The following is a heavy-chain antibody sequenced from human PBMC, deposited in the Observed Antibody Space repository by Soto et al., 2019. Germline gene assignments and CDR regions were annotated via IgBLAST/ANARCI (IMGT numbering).Heavy chain of an antibody. J-gene: IGHJ4*02. D-gene: IGHD3-10*01. CDR3: SRDRDDYGSGNYYNRIDF. V-gene: IGHV1-69*01. CDR1: GGIFSTYA. Sequence: QVQLVQSGAEVKKPGSSVKVSCKASGGIFSTYAISWLRQAPGQGLEWMGGIIPLFGTPNYAQRFQGRVNINADESTSTAYMELSRLGSEDTAVYYCSRDRDDYGSGNYYNRIDFWGQGTLVTVSS. CDR2: IIPLFGTP.